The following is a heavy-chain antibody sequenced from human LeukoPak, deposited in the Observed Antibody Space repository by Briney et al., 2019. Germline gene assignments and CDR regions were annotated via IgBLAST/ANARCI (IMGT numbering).Heavy chain of an antibody. V-gene: IGHV3-53*01. CDR3: ARAPGGWSGYFFAYY. Sequence: PGGSLRLSCEVSGFTVSDNYMSWVRQAPGKGLEWVSVIYSGGNTYYADSVKGRFTISRDNSKNTLYLQMNSLRAEDTAVYYCARAPGGWSGYFFAYYWGQGTLVTVSS. CDR1: GFTVSDNY. J-gene: IGHJ4*02. D-gene: IGHD3-3*01. CDR2: IYSGGNT.